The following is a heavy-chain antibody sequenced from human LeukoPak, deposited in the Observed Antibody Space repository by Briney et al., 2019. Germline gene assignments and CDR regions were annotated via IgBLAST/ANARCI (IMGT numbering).Heavy chain of an antibody. CDR2: IYYSGSS. Sequence: PSETLSLACTVSGGSISSSSSYWGWIRQPPGKGLEWIGSIYYSGSSFDNPALKSRVTISVDTSKNQFSLKLSSVTAADTAVYYCARHRSGWLQSSFDYWGQGTLVTVSS. CDR3: ARHRSGWLQSSFDY. CDR1: GGSISSSSSY. V-gene: IGHV4-39*01. D-gene: IGHD5-24*01. J-gene: IGHJ4*02.